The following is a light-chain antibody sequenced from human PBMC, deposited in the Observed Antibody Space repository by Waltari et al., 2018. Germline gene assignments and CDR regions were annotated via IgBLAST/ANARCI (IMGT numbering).Light chain of an antibody. CDR1: SSDVGADNY. V-gene: IGLV2-14*03. J-gene: IGLJ2*01. CDR2: DVS. CDR3: SSYISSSTLEL. Sequence: QSALTQPASVAGSPGQSITISCTGTSSDVGADNYASWYQQHPGKAPKLMIFDVSNRPSGVSNRFSGSKSGNTASLTISGLQAEDEADYYCSSYISSSTLELFGGGTSLTVL.